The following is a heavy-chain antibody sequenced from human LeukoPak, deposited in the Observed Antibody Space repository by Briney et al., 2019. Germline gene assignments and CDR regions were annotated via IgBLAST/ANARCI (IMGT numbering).Heavy chain of an antibody. D-gene: IGHD5-18*01. CDR2: LSYSGTT. J-gene: IGHJ4*02. CDR1: GGSISSYY. Sequence: SETLSLTCTVSGGSISSYYWSWIRQPPGKGLEWIGSLSYSGTTYYNVSLTSRVTISVDTSKNQFSLKLTSVTAADTAMYYCARRRGYNYYYEYWGQGTLVTVSS. V-gene: IGHV4-59*05. CDR3: ARRRGYNYYYEY.